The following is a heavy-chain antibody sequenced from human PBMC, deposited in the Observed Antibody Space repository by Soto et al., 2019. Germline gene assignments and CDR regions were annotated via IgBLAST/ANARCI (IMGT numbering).Heavy chain of an antibody. J-gene: IGHJ5*02. Sequence: SETLSLTCTVSGGSISSYYWSWIRQPPGKGLEWIGYIYYSGSTNYNPSLKSRVTISVDTSKNQFSLKLSSVTAADTDVYYCAREGYYYGWGSYDGFDPGGQGTLVTVSS. V-gene: IGHV4-59*01. CDR1: GGSISSYY. D-gene: IGHD3-10*01. CDR3: AREGYYYGWGSYDGFDP. CDR2: IYYSGST.